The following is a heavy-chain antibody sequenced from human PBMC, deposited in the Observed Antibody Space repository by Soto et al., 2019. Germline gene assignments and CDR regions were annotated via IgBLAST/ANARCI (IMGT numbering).Heavy chain of an antibody. J-gene: IGHJ6*02. D-gene: IGHD6-13*01. CDR2: ISYDGNNK. Sequence: GGSLRLSCAASRFTFSSYGMHWVRQAPGKGLEWVAVISYDGNNKYFADSVKGRFSLSIDNSKNTLYLQMNSLRAEDTAVYYCAKDREYSSSWSYHYYGMDVWGQGTTVTVSS. V-gene: IGHV3-30*18. CDR1: RFTFSSYG. CDR3: AKDREYSSSWSYHYYGMDV.